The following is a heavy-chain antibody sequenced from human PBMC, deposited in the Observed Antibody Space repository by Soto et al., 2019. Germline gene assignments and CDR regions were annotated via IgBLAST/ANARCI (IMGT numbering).Heavy chain of an antibody. Sequence: QVQLVQSGAEVKKPGSSVKVSCKASGGTFSSYTISWVRQAPGQGLEWMGRIIPIFDVSNYAQNFQGRVTINADKSTSTAYMELSSLTSEDTAVYYCATTHSSPSPGRLDFWGQGTLVTVSS. CDR2: IIPIFDVS. D-gene: IGHD6-6*01. CDR3: ATTHSSPSPGRLDF. J-gene: IGHJ4*02. CDR1: GGTFSSYT. V-gene: IGHV1-69*02.